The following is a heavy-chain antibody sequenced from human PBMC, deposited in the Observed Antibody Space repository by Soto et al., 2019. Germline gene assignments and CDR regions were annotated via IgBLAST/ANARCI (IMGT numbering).Heavy chain of an antibody. CDR1: GFTFTDYA. J-gene: IGHJ4*02. V-gene: IGHV3-23*01. CDR2: ISGSGGST. CDR3: ANGWDLYFHN. Sequence: GGSLRLSCAASGFTFTDYAMNWVRQAPGKGLEWVSTISGSGGSTFYADSVKGRFTISRDNSENTVYLQMNSLRAEDTALYYWANGWDLYFHNWGQGTLVTVSS. D-gene: IGHD1-26*01.